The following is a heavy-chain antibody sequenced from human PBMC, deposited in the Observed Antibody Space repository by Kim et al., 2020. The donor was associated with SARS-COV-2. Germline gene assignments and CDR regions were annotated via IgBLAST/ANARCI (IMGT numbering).Heavy chain of an antibody. J-gene: IGHJ4*02. V-gene: IGHV3-30*02. Sequence: GRFTISRDNSKNRLYLQMNSLRAEDTAVYYCAKGNRYDFWSGYYSQGFDYWGQGTLVTVSS. D-gene: IGHD3-3*01. CDR3: AKGNRYDFWSGYYSQGFDY.